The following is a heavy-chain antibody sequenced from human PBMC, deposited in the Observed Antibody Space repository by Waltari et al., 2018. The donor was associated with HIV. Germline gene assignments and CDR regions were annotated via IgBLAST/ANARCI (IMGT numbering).Heavy chain of an antibody. D-gene: IGHD4-17*01. CDR1: GFSYNNYA. V-gene: IGHV3-23*01. Sequence: EVQVLESGGGLVQPGGSLRLSCVGSGFSYNNYAMAWVRQVPGKGLEWVAAVSGSGGGTYYARSVRGRYSISRDNSKNTVYLQMDSLRVEDTAMFYCAKVRDFYGDYARPFDYWGQGTLVTVSS. CDR3: AKVRDFYGDYARPFDY. CDR2: VSGSGGGT. J-gene: IGHJ4*02.